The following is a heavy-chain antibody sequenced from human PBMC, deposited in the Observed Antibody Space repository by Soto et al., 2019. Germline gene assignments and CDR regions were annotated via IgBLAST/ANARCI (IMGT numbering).Heavy chain of an antibody. CDR2: INPSGGST. V-gene: IGHV1-46*01. J-gene: IGHJ4*02. Sequence: ASVKVSCKASGYTFTSYYMHWVRQAPGQGLEWMGIINPSGGSTSYAQKFQGRVTMTRDTSTSTVYMELSSLRFDDTAVYYCSHDSSGYSYYFDYWGQGTLVTVSS. D-gene: IGHD3-22*01. CDR3: SHDSSGYSYYFDY. CDR1: GYTFTSYY.